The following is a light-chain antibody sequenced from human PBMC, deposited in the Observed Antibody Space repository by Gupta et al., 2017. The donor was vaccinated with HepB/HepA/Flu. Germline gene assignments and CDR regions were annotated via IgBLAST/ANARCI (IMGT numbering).Light chain of an antibody. J-gene: IGKJ1*01. CDR3: QQRSSWPT. CDR1: QYISNY. CDR2: DAS. V-gene: IGKV3-11*01. Sequence: EIVLTQSPATLSLSPGERATLSCRASQYISNYLAWYQQKPGQAPSLLIYDASNRATGIPARFSGSGSGTDFTLTISSLEPEDFAIYYCQQRSSWPTFGQGTKVEIK.